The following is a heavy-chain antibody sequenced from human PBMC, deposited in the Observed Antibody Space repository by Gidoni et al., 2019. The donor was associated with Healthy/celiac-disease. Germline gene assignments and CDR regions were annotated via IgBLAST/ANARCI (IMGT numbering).Heavy chain of an antibody. CDR1: GGSISSYY. J-gene: IGHJ4*02. CDR3: ARTPAIGGGRYVDY. V-gene: IGHV4-59*01. Sequence: QVQLQESGPGLVKPSETLSLTCTVSGGSISSYYWSWIRQPPGKGLEWIGYIYYNGRTNYNPSLKSRVTISLDTSKNQFSLRLNSVTAADTAIYYCARTPAIGGGRYVDYWGQGTLVTVSS. D-gene: IGHD3-16*01. CDR2: IYYNGRT.